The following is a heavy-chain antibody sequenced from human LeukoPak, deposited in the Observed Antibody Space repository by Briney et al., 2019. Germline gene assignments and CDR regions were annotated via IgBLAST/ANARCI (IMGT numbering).Heavy chain of an antibody. CDR2: ISGSGGST. Sequence: GGSLRLSCAASGFTFSSYAMSWVRQAPGKGLEWVSAISGSGGSTYYADSVKGRFTISRDNSKNTLYLLMNSLRAEDTAVYYCAKIPHAIVVASDAFDIWGQGTMVTVSS. D-gene: IGHD3-22*01. CDR1: GFTFSSYA. CDR3: AKIPHAIVVASDAFDI. V-gene: IGHV3-23*01. J-gene: IGHJ3*02.